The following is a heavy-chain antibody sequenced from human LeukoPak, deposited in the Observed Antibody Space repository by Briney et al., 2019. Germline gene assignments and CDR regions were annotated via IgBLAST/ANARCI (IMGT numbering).Heavy chain of an antibody. D-gene: IGHD4-11*01. J-gene: IGHJ4*02. CDR2: INHSGST. V-gene: IGHV4-34*01. Sequence: KPSETLPLTCAVYGGSFSGYYWSWIRQPPGKGLEWIGEINHSGSTNYNPSLKSRVTISVDTSKNQFSLKLSSVTAADTAVYYCARKKGLQYYFDYWGQGTLVTVSS. CDR3: ARKKGLQYYFDY. CDR1: GGSFSGYY.